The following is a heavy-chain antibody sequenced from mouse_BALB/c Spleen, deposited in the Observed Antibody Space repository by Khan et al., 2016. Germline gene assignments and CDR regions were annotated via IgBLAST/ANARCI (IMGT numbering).Heavy chain of an antibody. D-gene: IGHD2-13*01. CDR2: ISYSGST. Sequence: EVQLVETGHGLVKPSQSLSLTCTVTGYSITSDYAWNWLRQFPGNKLEWMGYISYSGSTSYNPSLKSRISITRDTSKNQFFLQLNSVTTEDTATYYCARSDYPDAMDYWGQGTSVTVSS. V-gene: IGHV3-2*02. CDR1: GYSITSDYA. J-gene: IGHJ4*01. CDR3: ARSDYPDAMDY.